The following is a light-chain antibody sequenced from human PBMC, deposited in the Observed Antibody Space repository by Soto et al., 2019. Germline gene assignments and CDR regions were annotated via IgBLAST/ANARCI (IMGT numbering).Light chain of an antibody. CDR2: DNN. CDR3: GTWDSSLSAGV. CDR1: SSNIGNNY. J-gene: IGLJ2*01. V-gene: IGLV1-51*01. Sequence: QSVLTQPPSVSAAPGQKVNISCSGSSSNIGNNYVSWYQQLPGTAPKLLIYDNNKRPSGIPDRFSGSNSGTSATLGITGLQTGDDADYYCGTWDSSLSAGVFGGGTKLTVL.